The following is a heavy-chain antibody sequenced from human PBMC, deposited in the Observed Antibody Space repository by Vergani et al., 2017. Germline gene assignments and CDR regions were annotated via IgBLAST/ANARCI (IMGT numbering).Heavy chain of an antibody. CDR1: GYTFTSYA. V-gene: IGHV1-3*01. J-gene: IGHJ4*02. CDR3: ARDGYFDSLFFFDY. D-gene: IGHD3-9*01. CDR2: INAGNGNT. Sequence: QVQRVQSGAEVKKPGASVTVSCKAAGYTFTSYAMHCVRQAPGQRLEWMGWINAGNGNTKYSQKFQGRVTMTRDTSASTAYMELSSLRSEDTAVYYCARDGYFDSLFFFDYWSQGSLVTVYS.